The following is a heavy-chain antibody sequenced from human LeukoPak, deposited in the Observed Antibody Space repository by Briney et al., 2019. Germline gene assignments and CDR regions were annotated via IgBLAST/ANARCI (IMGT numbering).Heavy chain of an antibody. CDR3: ARGRSSSWYNWFDP. V-gene: IGHV1-2*02. CDR1: GYTFTSYG. J-gene: IGHJ5*02. CDR2: INPNSGGT. D-gene: IGHD6-13*01. Sequence: GASVKVSCKASGYTFTSYGISWMRQAPGQGLEWMGWINPNSGGTNYALKFQGRVTMTRDTSIRTAYMELSRLRSDDTAVYYCARGRSSSWYNWFDPWGQGTLVTVSS.